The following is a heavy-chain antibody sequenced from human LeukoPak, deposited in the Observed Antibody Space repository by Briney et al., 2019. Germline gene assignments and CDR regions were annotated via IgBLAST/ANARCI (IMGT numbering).Heavy chain of an antibody. J-gene: IGHJ4*02. Sequence: GGSLRLSCAASGFTFSSYGMHWVRQAPGKRLEWVAVIWNDGSETFHADSVKGRFRIARDNSKNTLYLQMNSLRAEDTAVYFCARDMGRAWYGPPDYWGQGTLVTVSS. V-gene: IGHV3-33*08. CDR3: ARDMGRAWYGPPDY. D-gene: IGHD6-13*01. CDR1: GFTFSSYG. CDR2: IWNDGSET.